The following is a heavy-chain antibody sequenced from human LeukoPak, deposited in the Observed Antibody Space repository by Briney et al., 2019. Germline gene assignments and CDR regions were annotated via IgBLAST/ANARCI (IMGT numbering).Heavy chain of an antibody. J-gene: IGHJ4*02. Sequence: AASVKVSCKASGGTFSSYAISWVRQAPGQGLEWMGGIIPIFGTANYAQKFQGRVTITTDESTSTAYMELSSLRSEDTAVYYCARVTSTRTIWFGELSYYFDYWGQGTLVTVSS. D-gene: IGHD3-10*01. V-gene: IGHV1-69*05. CDR3: ARVTSTRTIWFGELSYYFDY. CDR2: IIPIFGTA. CDR1: GGTFSSYA.